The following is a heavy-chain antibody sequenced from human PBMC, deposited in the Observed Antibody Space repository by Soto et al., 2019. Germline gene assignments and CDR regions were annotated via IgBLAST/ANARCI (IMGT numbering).Heavy chain of an antibody. V-gene: IGHV3-48*03. CDR3: AALVYCSSTSCRQKNSYNWFDP. Sequence: GGSLRLSCAASGFTFSSYEMNWVRQAPGKGLEWVSYISSSGSTIYYADSVKGRFTISRDNAKNSLYLQMNSLRAEDTAVYYCAALVYCSSTSCRQKNSYNWFDPWGQGTLVTVSS. CDR1: GFTFSSYE. CDR2: ISSSGSTI. J-gene: IGHJ5*02. D-gene: IGHD2-2*01.